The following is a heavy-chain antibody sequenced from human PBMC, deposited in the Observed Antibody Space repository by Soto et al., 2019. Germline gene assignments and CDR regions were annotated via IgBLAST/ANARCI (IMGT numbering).Heavy chain of an antibody. Sequence: ASVKVSCKVTGYTLRELNLHWVRQAPGKGLEWLAGYDPAKDETLYAQTVKGRITVTEDTSAVTAYMELRGLTFDDTAIYYCARMATFGSLNWFDPWGQGTLVTVSS. CDR1: GYTLRELN. J-gene: IGHJ5*02. CDR3: ARMATFGSLNWFDP. CDR2: YDPAKDET. D-gene: IGHD3-16*01. V-gene: IGHV1-24*01.